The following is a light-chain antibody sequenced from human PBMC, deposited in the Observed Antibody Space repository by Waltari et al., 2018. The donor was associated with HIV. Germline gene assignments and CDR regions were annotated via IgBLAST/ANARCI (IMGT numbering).Light chain of an antibody. CDR1: QDVKMY. J-gene: IGKJ4*01. V-gene: IGKV1-39*01. Sequence: DIQVTQSPSSLSASVGDKVTISCRTSQDVKMYLNWYQQKPGKGPNVLIYSASTLQNGVPSRFSGRASGTDFTLTINSLQPEDSATYFCQQSYIMPLTFGGGTKVEVK. CDR2: SAS. CDR3: QQSYIMPLT.